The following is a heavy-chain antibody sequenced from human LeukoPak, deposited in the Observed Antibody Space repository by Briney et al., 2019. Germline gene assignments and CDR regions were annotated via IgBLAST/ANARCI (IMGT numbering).Heavy chain of an antibody. D-gene: IGHD3-22*01. CDR2: ISAYNGNT. Sequence: ASVKVSCKASGYTFTCYGISWVRQAPGQGLEWMGWISAYNGNTNYAQKLQGRVTMTTDTSTSTAYMELRSLRSDDTAVYYCARLADDSSGSYYFDYWGQGTLVTVSS. CDR3: ARLADDSSGSYYFDY. V-gene: IGHV1-18*01. J-gene: IGHJ4*02. CDR1: GYTFTCYG.